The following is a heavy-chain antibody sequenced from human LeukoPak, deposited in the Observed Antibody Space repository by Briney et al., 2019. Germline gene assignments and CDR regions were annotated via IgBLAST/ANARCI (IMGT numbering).Heavy chain of an antibody. D-gene: IGHD5-24*01. CDR2: ISGSGGNT. CDR1: GFTFSSTYA. V-gene: IGHV3-23*01. CDR3: ASKMNLDY. Sequence: GGSLRLSCAASGFTFSSTYAMHWVRQAPGKGLEWVSTISGSGGNTYYADSVKGRFTISRDNSKNTLYLQMNSLRAEDTAVYYCASKMNLDYWGQGTLVTVSS. J-gene: IGHJ4*02.